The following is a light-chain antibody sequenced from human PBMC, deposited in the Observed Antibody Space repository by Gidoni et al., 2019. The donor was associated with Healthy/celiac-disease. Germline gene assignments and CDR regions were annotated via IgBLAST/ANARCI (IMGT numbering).Light chain of an antibody. CDR3: NSRDSSGNHLV. CDR1: SLRSYY. Sequence: SSELTQDPAVSVALGQTVRITCQGASLRSYYASWYQQKPGTAPVLVIYGKNNRPSGIPDRFSGSSSGNTASLTITGAQAEDEADYYCNSRDSSGNHLVFGGGTKLTVL. CDR2: GKN. V-gene: IGLV3-19*01. J-gene: IGLJ2*01.